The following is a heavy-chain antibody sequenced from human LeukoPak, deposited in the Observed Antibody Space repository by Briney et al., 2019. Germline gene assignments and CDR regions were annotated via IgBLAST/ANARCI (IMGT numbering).Heavy chain of an antibody. CDR2: ISSSGSTI. CDR1: GFTFSDYY. J-gene: IGHJ4*02. CDR3: ASIPDFWSGYYLDY. V-gene: IGHV3-11*04. D-gene: IGHD3-3*01. Sequence: GGSLRLSCAASGFTFSDYYMSWIRQAPGKGLEWVSYISSSGSTIYYADSVKGRFTISRDNAKNLLYLQMNSLRAEDTAVYYCASIPDFWSGYYLDYWGQGTLVTVSS.